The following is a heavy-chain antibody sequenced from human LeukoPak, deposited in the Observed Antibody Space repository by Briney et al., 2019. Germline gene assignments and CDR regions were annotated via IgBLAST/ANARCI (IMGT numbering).Heavy chain of an antibody. Sequence: GRSLRLSCAASGFTFSSYWMSWVRQAPGKGLEWVANIKQDGSEKYYVDSVKGRFTISRDNAKNSLYLQMNSLRAEDTAVYYCASAYSYGDYFDYWGQGTLVTVSS. CDR3: ASAYSYGDYFDY. CDR1: GFTFSSYW. CDR2: IKQDGSEK. J-gene: IGHJ4*02. V-gene: IGHV3-7*01. D-gene: IGHD5-18*01.